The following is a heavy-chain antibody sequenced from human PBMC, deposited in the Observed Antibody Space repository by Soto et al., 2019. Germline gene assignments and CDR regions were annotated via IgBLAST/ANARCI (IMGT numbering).Heavy chain of an antibody. V-gene: IGHV4-34*01. CDR3: TRGQEGVVATH. J-gene: IGHJ4*02. Sequence: QVQLQQWGAGLLKPSETLSLTCAVNGGSFTGYYLSWVRQPPGKGLEWIGEVKDGGVTNYSPSLRSRVTISSDAPKKQFSLKVTSVTAADTAVYYCTRGQEGVVATHWDQGTLVTVSS. CDR2: VKDGGVT. CDR1: GGSFTGYY. D-gene: IGHD5-12*01.